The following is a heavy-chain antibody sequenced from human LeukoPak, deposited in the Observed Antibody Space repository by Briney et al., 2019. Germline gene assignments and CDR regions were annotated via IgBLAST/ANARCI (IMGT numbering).Heavy chain of an antibody. CDR2: IHKTGTT. Sequence: SETLSLTCSVSGGSISSYYWSWIRQPPGKGLEWIGNIHKTGTTNYNPSLKSRVTVSVDTSKNQLSLKLNSVTAADTAVYYCASFGAYYDSSASRYFQHWGQGTLVTVSS. D-gene: IGHD3-22*01. CDR3: ASFGAYYDSSASRYFQH. CDR1: GGSISSYY. J-gene: IGHJ1*01. V-gene: IGHV4-59*01.